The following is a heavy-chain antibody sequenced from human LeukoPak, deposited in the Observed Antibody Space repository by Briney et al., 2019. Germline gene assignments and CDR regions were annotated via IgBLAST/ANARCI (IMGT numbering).Heavy chain of an antibody. CDR3: AKAYRNYYFDY. J-gene: IGHJ4*02. D-gene: IGHD2-2*01. V-gene: IGHV3-43D*03. CDR1: GFTFDDYA. Sequence: GGSLRLSCAATGFTFDDYAMHWVRQAPGKGLEWVSLISWDGGSTYYADPVKGRFTISRDNSKNSLYLQMNSLRAEDTALYYCAKAYRNYYFDYWGQGTLVTVSS. CDR2: ISWDGGST.